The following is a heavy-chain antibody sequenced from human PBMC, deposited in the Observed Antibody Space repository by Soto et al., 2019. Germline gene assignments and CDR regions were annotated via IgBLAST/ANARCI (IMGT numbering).Heavy chain of an antibody. V-gene: IGHV4-34*01. CDR3: ARSPGCSGSPYGMDV. CDR1: SGSFNVYY. J-gene: IGHJ6*02. D-gene: IGHD1-26*01. CDR2: INHSGST. Sequence: PSETLSLTCAFNSGSFNVYYWSWIRQPPGKGLEWIGEINHSGSTNYNPSLKSRVTISVDTSKNQFSLKLSSVTAADTAVYYCARSPGCSGSPYGMDVWGQGTTVTVSS.